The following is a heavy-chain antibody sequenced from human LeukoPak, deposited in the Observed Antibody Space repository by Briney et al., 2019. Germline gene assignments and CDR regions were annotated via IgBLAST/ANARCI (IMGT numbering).Heavy chain of an antibody. CDR3: ARYYDGTDY. CDR2: INSDGSST. V-gene: IGHV3-74*01. D-gene: IGHD3-22*01. J-gene: IGHJ4*02. CDR1: GFTFSRYW. Sequence: PGGSLRLSCAASGFTFSRYWMHWVRQAPGKGLVWVSRINSDGSSTSHADSVKGRFTISRDNAKNTLYLQMNSLRAEDAAVYYCARYYDGTDYWGQGTLVTVSS.